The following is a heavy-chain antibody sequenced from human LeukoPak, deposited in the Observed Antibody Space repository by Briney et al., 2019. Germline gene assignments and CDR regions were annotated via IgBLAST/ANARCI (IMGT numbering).Heavy chain of an antibody. D-gene: IGHD1-1*01. J-gene: IGHJ6*03. Sequence: GGSLRLSCAASGFTFNSYAMSWVRQAPGMGLGWLSYVSGSGGATYYAASVKGRFTISRDNSKNTVYLQKGSLSAKDTAVYYCAKNRGGTYKYYMDVWGNGTTVTVSS. CDR1: GFTFNSYA. CDR3: AKNRGGTYKYYMDV. CDR2: VSGSGGAT. V-gene: IGHV3-23*01.